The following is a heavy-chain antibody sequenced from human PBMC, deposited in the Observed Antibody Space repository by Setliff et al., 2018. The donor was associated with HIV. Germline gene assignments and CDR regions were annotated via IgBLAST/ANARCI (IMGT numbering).Heavy chain of an antibody. CDR3: ARHSGGSFYNFWSGDYYYYGMDV. CDR2: IYHSGST. V-gene: IGHV4-38-2*01. D-gene: IGHD3-3*01. J-gene: IGHJ6*02. Sequence: PSETLSXTCAVSGYSISSGYYWGWIRQPPGKGLEWIGSIYHSGSTYYNPSLKSXVTISVDTSKNQFSLKLSSVHAADTAVYYCARHSGGSFYNFWSGDYYYYGMDVWGQGTTVTVSS. CDR1: GYSISSGYY.